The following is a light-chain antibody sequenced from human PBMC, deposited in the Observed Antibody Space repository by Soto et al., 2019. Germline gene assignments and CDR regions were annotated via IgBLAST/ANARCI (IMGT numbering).Light chain of an antibody. CDR1: QSVDSR. J-gene: IGKJ1*01. CDR2: GAS. CDR3: QQYGSSLWT. V-gene: IGKV3-20*01. Sequence: VMTQSPVTLSVSPGERATLSCRASQSVDSRLAWYQQKPGQAPRLLIYGASSRATGIPDRFSGSGSGTDFTLTISRLEPEDFAVYYCQQYGSSLWTFGRGTKVDIK.